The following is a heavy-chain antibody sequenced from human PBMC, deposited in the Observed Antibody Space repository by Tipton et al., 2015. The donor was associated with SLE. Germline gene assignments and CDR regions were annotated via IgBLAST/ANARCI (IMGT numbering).Heavy chain of an antibody. D-gene: IGHD3-22*01. J-gene: IGHJ4*02. Sequence: LRLSCTVSGGSISSGSYYWSWIRQPAGKGLEWIGHIYTSGSTNYNPSLKSRVTISVDTSKNQFSLKLSSVTAADTAVYYCARGRGYYDSSGYYYRSYYFDYWGQGTLVTVSS. CDR2: IYTSGST. CDR1: GGSISSGSYY. V-gene: IGHV4-61*09. CDR3: ARGRGYYDSSGYYYRSYYFDY.